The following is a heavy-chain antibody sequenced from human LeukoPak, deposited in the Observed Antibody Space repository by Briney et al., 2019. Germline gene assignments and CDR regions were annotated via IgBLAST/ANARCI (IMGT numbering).Heavy chain of an antibody. Sequence: SETLSLTCSVSGGSISNYWSWIRQPAGKGLEWIGRIYTSGSTNYNPSLKSRVTMSVDTSKNQLSLKVSSVTAADTAVYYCARVRGSSWNTGYYYHYMDVWGKGTTVTISS. D-gene: IGHD6-13*01. V-gene: IGHV4-4*07. CDR2: IYTSGST. CDR3: ARVRGSSWNTGYYYHYMDV. J-gene: IGHJ6*03. CDR1: GGSISNY.